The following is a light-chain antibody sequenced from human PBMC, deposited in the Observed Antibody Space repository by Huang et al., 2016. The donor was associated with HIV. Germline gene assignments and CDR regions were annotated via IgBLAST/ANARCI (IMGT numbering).Light chain of an antibody. Sequence: DIVMTQSPDSLAVSLGERATINCKSSQSVLYSSNNKNYLAWYQQKPGQPPKLLIYWADTRESGVPDRFSGSGSGTDFTLTISSLQAEDVAVYYCQQYYSTPPVTFGPGTKVDIK. V-gene: IGKV4-1*01. J-gene: IGKJ3*01. CDR1: QSVLYSSNNKNY. CDR2: WAD. CDR3: QQYYSTPPVT.